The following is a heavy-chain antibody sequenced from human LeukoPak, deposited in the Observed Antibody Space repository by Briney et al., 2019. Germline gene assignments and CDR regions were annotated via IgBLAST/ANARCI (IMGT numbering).Heavy chain of an antibody. CDR3: ARHSAGVLSHFDS. CDR1: GGSISSISYY. D-gene: IGHD2-8*01. J-gene: IGHJ4*02. CDR2: MYQSGNT. V-gene: IGHV4-39*01. Sequence: PSETLSLTCTVSGGSISSISYYWGWIRQPPGKGLEWIGSMYQSGNTYYNPSLKSRVTISVDTSKNQFSLKLSSVTAADTAVYYCARHSAGVLSHFDSWGQGTPVIVSS.